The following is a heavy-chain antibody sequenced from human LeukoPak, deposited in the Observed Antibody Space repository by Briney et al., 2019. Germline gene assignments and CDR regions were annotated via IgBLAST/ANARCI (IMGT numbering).Heavy chain of an antibody. CDR3: AKDVYCSSTSCTPAPYYYYYYGMDV. Sequence: GGSLRLSCAASGFTFSNAWMSWVRQAPGKGLEWVAVISYDGSNKYYADSVKGRFTISRDNSKNTLYLQMNSLRAEDTAVYYCAKDVYCSSTSCTPAPYYYYYYGMDVWGQGTTVTVSS. V-gene: IGHV3-30*18. CDR1: GFTFSNAW. D-gene: IGHD2-2*01. CDR2: ISYDGSNK. J-gene: IGHJ6*02.